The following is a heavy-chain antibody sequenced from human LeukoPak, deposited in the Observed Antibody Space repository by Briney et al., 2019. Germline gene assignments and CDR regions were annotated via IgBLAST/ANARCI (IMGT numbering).Heavy chain of an antibody. CDR1: GFTFSSYG. CDR2: ISYDGSNK. CDR3: AKRPNYAYDY. J-gene: IGHJ4*02. D-gene: IGHD4/OR15-4a*01. Sequence: GGSLRLSCAASGFTFSSYGMHWVRQAPGKGLEWVAVISYDGSNKYYADSVKGRFTISRDNSKNTLYLQMNSLRAEDTAVYYCAKRPNYAYDYWGQGTLVTVSS. V-gene: IGHV3-30*18.